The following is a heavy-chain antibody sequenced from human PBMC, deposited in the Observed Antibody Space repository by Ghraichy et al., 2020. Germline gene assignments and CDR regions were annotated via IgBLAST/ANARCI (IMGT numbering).Heavy chain of an antibody. Sequence: GESLNISCAASGFTVSSNYMSWVRQAPGKGLEWVSVIYSGGSTYYADSVKGRFTISRDNSKNTLYLQMNSLRAEDTAVYYCAKIGGQQLPYLPYYYMDVWGKGTTVTVSS. D-gene: IGHD6-13*01. CDR2: IYSGGST. J-gene: IGHJ6*03. V-gene: IGHV3-53*01. CDR1: GFTVSSNY. CDR3: AKIGGQQLPYLPYYYMDV.